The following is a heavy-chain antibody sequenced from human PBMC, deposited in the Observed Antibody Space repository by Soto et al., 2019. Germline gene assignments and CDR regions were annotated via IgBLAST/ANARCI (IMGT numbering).Heavy chain of an antibody. CDR3: ARSVEGHFDY. J-gene: IGHJ4*02. V-gene: IGHV3-48*02. CDR1: GFPFSIYS. Sequence: EVQLVESGEGLVQPGGSLRLTCVASGFPFSIYSMNWVRQAPGKGLEWSSYITSDTNTIKYADSVKGRFTISRDNAKNLVYLQMNSLRDEDTAVYFCARSVEGHFDYWGQGTVVTVSS. CDR2: ITSDTNTI. D-gene: IGHD6-19*01.